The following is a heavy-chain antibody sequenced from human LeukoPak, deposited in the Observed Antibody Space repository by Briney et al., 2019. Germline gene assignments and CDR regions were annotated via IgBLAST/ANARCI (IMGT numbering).Heavy chain of an antibody. CDR3: ARVLRGVPAAIGEFDH. CDR2: INHSGST. Sequence: PSETLSLTCAVYGGSFSGYYWSWIRQPPGKGLEWIGEINHSGSTNYNPSLKSRVTISVDTSKNQFSLKLSSVTAADTAVYYCARVLRGVPAAIGEFDHWGQGTLVTVSS. CDR1: GGSFSGYY. V-gene: IGHV4-34*01. J-gene: IGHJ4*02. D-gene: IGHD2-2*02.